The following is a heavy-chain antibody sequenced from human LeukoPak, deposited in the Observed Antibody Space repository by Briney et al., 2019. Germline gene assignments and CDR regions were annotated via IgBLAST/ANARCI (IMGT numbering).Heavy chain of an antibody. V-gene: IGHV3-23*01. Sequence: GGSLRLSCTASGFSFTSYAMSWVRQAPGKGLEWVSTISGSGSSTYYADSVKGRFTISRDNSKNTLYLQMNSLRAEDTAVYYCAKGRVYSSGEDAFDIWGQGTMVTVSS. CDR1: GFSFTSYA. J-gene: IGHJ3*02. CDR3: AKGRVYSSGEDAFDI. CDR2: ISGSGSST. D-gene: IGHD6-19*01.